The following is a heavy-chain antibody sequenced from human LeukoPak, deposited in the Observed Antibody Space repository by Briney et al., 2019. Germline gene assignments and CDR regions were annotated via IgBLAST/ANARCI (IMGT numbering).Heavy chain of an antibody. Sequence: SVQVSCKTSGGTFSTSAITWVRQAPGQGLEWMGRIIPVLNITTYAQRFQGRVTITADTSTSTVYMELSGLRSEETAVYYCARGQGLTAPPPYGLDVWGQGTTVIVSS. V-gene: IGHV1-69*04. J-gene: IGHJ6*02. CDR3: ARGQGLTAPPPYGLDV. D-gene: IGHD5-18*01. CDR2: IIPVLNIT. CDR1: GGTFSTSA.